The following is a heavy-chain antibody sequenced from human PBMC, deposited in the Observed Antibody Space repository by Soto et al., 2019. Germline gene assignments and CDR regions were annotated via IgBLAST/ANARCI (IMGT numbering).Heavy chain of an antibody. Sequence: PSETLSLTCTVSGGSVSSGTYYWTWIRQPPGKGLEWIGYISYSGSTDYNPSLKSRVTISVDTSKNHFSLKLTSVTAADTAVYYCAREWSYFDYWGQGTLVTLSS. V-gene: IGHV4-61*03. J-gene: IGHJ4*02. CDR3: AREWSYFDY. D-gene: IGHD2-8*01. CDR1: GGSVSSGTYY. CDR2: ISYSGST.